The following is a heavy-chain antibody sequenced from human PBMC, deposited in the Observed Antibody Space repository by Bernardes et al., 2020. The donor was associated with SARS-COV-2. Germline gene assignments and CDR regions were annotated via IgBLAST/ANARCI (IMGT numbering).Heavy chain of an antibody. Sequence: SETLSLTCTVSGGSISNGNYYWSWLLQPAGQGLEWIGRIYVSGSTNYNPSLKSRVTISVDTSNNQFSLKLSSVTAADTAVYYCARDSYRGWFDPWGQGTLVTVSS. V-gene: IGHV4-61*02. CDR2: IYVSGST. D-gene: IGHD4-4*01. CDR3: ARDSYRGWFDP. CDR1: GGSISNGNYY. J-gene: IGHJ5*02.